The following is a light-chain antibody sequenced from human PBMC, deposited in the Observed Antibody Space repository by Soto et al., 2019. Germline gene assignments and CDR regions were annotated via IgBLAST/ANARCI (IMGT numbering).Light chain of an antibody. CDR1: QSVTTK. Sequence: ERVLPQSPFTLPASLGGRATVSCGASQSVTTKLAWYQQKPGQAPRLVIFDASSRATGIPARFSGSGSGTEFTLTISSLQSEDFAVYYCHQYNDWTRTFGQRTKVDIK. V-gene: IGKV3-15*01. CDR2: DAS. CDR3: HQYNDWTRT. J-gene: IGKJ1*01.